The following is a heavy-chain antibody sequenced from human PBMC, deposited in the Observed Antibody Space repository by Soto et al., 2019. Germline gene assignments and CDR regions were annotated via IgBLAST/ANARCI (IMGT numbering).Heavy chain of an antibody. CDR3: ARQYRSLRGYSGYDYGLDY. V-gene: IGHV4-39*01. Sequence: QLQLQESGPGLVKPSETLSLTCTVSGGSISSSSYYWGWIRQPPGKGLEWIGSIYYSGSTYYNPSLKSRVTISVDTSKNQFSLKLSSVTAADTAVYCCARQYRSLRGYSGYDYGLDYWGQGTLVTVSS. CDR2: IYYSGST. D-gene: IGHD5-12*01. CDR1: GGSISSSSYY. J-gene: IGHJ4*02.